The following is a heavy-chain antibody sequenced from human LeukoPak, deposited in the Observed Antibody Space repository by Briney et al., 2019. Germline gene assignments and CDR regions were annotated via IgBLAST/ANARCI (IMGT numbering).Heavy chain of an antibody. V-gene: IGHV4-59*01. J-gene: IGHJ5*01. CDR1: GGSISSYY. D-gene: IGHD4-23*01. CDR3: ARTHGGWFDS. Sequence: SETLSLTCTVSGGSISSYYWSWIRQPPGKGLEWIGYIYYSGSTNYNPSLKSRVTISVDTSKNQFSLKLNSVTAADTAVYYCARTHGGWFDSWGQGTLVTVSS. CDR2: IYYSGST.